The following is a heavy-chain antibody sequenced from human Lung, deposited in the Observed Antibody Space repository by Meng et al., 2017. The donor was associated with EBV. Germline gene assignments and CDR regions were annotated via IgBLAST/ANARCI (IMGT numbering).Heavy chain of an antibody. J-gene: IGHJ5*02. CDR3: AREYSSSSGLPGP. V-gene: IGHV4-30-4*08. Sequence: QGQRQESCPGLWKLSQTLSLTCIVSGGSIRFGDYYWSWIRQPPGKGLEWIGYIYDSGSTSYNPSLMSRVTISVDTSRNQFSLKLTSVTAADTAVYYCAREYSSSSGLPGPWGQGTLVTVSS. D-gene: IGHD6-6*01. CDR1: GGSIRFGDYY. CDR2: IYDSGST.